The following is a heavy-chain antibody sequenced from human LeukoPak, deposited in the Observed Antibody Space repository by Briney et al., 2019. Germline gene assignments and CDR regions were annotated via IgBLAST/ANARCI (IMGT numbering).Heavy chain of an antibody. Sequence: ASVKVSCKASGYTVTSYYMHGVRQAPGQGLEWMGIINPSGGSTSYAQKFQGRVTMTRDMSTSTVYMELSSLRAEDTAVYYCARDAFLRQSSYHYYHYMDVWGKGTTVTVSS. CDR1: GYTVTSYY. J-gene: IGHJ6*03. V-gene: IGHV1-46*01. D-gene: IGHD3-3*02. CDR2: INPSGGST. CDR3: ARDAFLRQSSYHYYHYMDV.